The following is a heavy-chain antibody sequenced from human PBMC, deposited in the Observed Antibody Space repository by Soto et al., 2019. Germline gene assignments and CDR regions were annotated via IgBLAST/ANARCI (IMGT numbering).Heavy chain of an antibody. CDR2: IKRDGTVT. CDR3: ARDLSPPGEFFYDSFDV. D-gene: IGHD2-21*01. CDR1: GFTFSALW. Sequence: EVQLVESGGGLVQPGESLRLSCAASGFTFSALWMTWLRQAPGKGLEWVANIKRDGTVTHYGDSVEGRCTLSRDNAQNSLFLQLNSLRPEDTAMYCCARDLSPPGEFFYDSFDVWGQGTFVTVSS. J-gene: IGHJ3*01. V-gene: IGHV3-7*04.